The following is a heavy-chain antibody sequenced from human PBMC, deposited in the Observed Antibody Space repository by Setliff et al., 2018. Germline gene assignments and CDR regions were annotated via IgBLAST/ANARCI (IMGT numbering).Heavy chain of an antibody. Sequence: SETLSLTCTVSGGSISSSNYYWGWIRQPPGKGLEWIGSIYYSGSTYYNPSLKSRVTISVDTSKNQFSLKLSSVTAADTAVYYCAREGGGNSGGFDYWGQGTLVTVSS. J-gene: IGHJ4*02. CDR1: GGSISSSNYY. CDR2: IYYSGST. D-gene: IGHD2-21*02. V-gene: IGHV4-39*07. CDR3: AREGGGNSGGFDY.